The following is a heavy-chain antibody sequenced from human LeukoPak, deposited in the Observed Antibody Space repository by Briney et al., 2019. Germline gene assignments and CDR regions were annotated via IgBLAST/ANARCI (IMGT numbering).Heavy chain of an antibody. CDR1: GGSISSYY. CDR2: INHSGST. CDR3: ARVRPAGFAFDI. V-gene: IGHV4-34*01. J-gene: IGHJ3*02. Sequence: SETLSLTCTVSGGSISSYYWSWIRQPPGKGLEWIGEINHSGSTNYNPSLKSRVTISVDTSKNQFSLKLSSVTAADTAVYYCARVRPAGFAFDIWGQGTMVTVSS.